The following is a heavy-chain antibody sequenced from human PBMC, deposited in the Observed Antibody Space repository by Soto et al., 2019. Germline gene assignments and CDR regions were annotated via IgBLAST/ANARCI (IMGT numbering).Heavy chain of an antibody. Sequence: ASVKVSCKASGYIFTNHYIHWVRQAPGQGLEWMGIINSSGGSTNYLQKFQGRITMIRDTSTSTVYMELSSLRSEDTAVYFCARADYYDSSGFYYDCWGQGPLVTVSS. CDR2: INSSGGST. D-gene: IGHD3-22*01. CDR1: GYIFTNHY. J-gene: IGHJ4*02. CDR3: ARADYYDSSGFYYDC. V-gene: IGHV1-46*01.